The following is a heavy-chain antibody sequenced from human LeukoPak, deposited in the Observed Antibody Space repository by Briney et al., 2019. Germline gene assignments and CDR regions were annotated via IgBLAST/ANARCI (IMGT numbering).Heavy chain of an antibody. V-gene: IGHV3-53*01. CDR2: IYTDGST. Sequence: PGGSLRLSFAASGFTDPTNYMTWVRQAPGKGLEWVSIIYTDGSTYYADSVKGRFTISRDNSKSTLYLQMNSLRAEDTAVYYCGRSTAWYAFDYWGQGTLVTVSS. CDR3: GRSTAWYAFDY. D-gene: IGHD6-19*01. CDR1: GFTDPTNY. J-gene: IGHJ4*02.